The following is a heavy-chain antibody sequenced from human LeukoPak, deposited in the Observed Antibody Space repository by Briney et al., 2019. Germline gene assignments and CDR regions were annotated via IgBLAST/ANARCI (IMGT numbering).Heavy chain of an antibody. CDR3: ARGRGGSYLYYFDY. J-gene: IGHJ4*02. Sequence: GSLRLSCAASGFPFSSYSMNWVRQAPGKGLEWVSSISSSSSYIYYADSVKGRFTISRDNAKNSLYLLMNSLRAEDTAVYYCARGRGGSYLYYFDYWGQGTLVTVSS. D-gene: IGHD1-26*01. CDR2: ISSSSSYI. CDR1: GFPFSSYS. V-gene: IGHV3-21*01.